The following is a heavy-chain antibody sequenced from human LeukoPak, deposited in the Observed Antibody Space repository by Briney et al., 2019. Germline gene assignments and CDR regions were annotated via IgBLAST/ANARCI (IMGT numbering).Heavy chain of an antibody. Sequence: ASVKVSCQASGGTFSSYAISWVRQAPGHGLERMGGIIPIFGTANYAQKFQGRVTITTDESTSTAYMELSSLRSEDTGVYYCARPSSRNDGEPFDYWGQGTLVTVSS. V-gene: IGHV1-69*05. CDR3: ARPSSRNDGEPFDY. CDR1: GGTFSSYA. D-gene: IGHD1-1*01. CDR2: IIPIFGTA. J-gene: IGHJ4*02.